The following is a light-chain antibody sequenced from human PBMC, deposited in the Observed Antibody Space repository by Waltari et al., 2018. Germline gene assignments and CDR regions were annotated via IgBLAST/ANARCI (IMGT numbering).Light chain of an antibody. CDR1: QSVLYSSNNKNY. Sequence: DIVMTQSPDSLAVSLGEKATINCKSSQSVLYSSNNKNYLAWYQQKPGQPPKLLIYWASTRESGVPDRFSGSGSGTDFTLTISSLQAEDVAGYYCQQYYSTPYTFGLGTKLEIK. V-gene: IGKV4-1*01. CDR2: WAS. J-gene: IGKJ2*01. CDR3: QQYYSTPYT.